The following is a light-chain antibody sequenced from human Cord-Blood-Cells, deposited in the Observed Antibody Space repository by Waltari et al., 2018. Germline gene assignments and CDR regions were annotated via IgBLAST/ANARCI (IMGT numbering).Light chain of an antibody. Sequence: EIVLTQSPGTLSLSPGERATLSCRASQRVSSSYLAWSQQKPGQAPRLLIYGASSRATGIPDMFSSRGSGTDFTLTISRLDPEDVAVYYCQQYGSSRTFGQGTKVEIK. CDR3: QQYGSSRT. V-gene: IGKV3-20*01. J-gene: IGKJ1*01. CDR2: GAS. CDR1: QRVSSSY.